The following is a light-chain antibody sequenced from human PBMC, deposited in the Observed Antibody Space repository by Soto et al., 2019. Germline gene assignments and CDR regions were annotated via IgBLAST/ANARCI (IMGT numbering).Light chain of an antibody. CDR2: GAS. CDR1: QSVSSNF. V-gene: IGKV3-20*01. J-gene: IGKJ2*01. Sequence: EIALTQSPGTLSLSPGERATLSCRASQSVSSNFLAWYQQKPGLAPRLLIYGASSRATGIPDRFSGSGSGTDFTLTISSLEPEDFAVYYCQQYGSSGSYTFGQGTKLEIK. CDR3: QQYGSSGSYT.